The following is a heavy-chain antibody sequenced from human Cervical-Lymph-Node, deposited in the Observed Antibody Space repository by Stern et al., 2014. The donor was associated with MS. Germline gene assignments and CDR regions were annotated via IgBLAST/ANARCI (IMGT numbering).Heavy chain of an antibody. CDR3: ARACHRGELRPHFDA. Sequence: ESGPAVVKPTQTLTLTCTFSGFSLTTSGECVTWIRQPPGKALEWLALIDWDDDTYYSTSLRPRLTVTKNTYNNQVLLTVTNMDPVDTATYCCARACHRGELRPHFDAWGQGVLVTVSS. J-gene: IGHJ4*02. CDR1: GFSLTTSGEC. V-gene: IGHV2-70*01. D-gene: IGHD3-16*01. CDR2: IDWDDDT.